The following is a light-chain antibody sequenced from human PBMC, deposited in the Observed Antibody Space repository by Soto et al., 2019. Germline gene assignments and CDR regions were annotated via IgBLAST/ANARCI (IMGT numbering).Light chain of an antibody. J-gene: IGKJ4*01. CDR2: DAS. CDR1: QSVSSN. Sequence: EIVSTQSPGTLSLSPGERCTLSCRASQSVSSNLAWYQHKPGQAPRLLIYDASNRATGIPARFSGSGSGTDFTLTSSSLQPEDFAVYYCHQRSNWPPTFGGGTKVDI. CDR3: HQRSNWPPT. V-gene: IGKV3-11*01.